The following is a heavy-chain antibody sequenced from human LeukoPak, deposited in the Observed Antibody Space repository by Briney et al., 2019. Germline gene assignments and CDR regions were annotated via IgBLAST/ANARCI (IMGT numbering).Heavy chain of an antibody. Sequence: PGGSLRLSCAASGFTFSSYGMHWVRQAPGKGLEWVAVVWYDGSNKYYADSVKGRFTISRDNSKNTLYLQMNSLRAEDTAVYYCARERQQLARGYFDYWGQGTLVTVSS. V-gene: IGHV3-33*01. J-gene: IGHJ4*02. CDR2: VWYDGSNK. CDR1: GFTFSSYG. CDR3: ARERQQLARGYFDY. D-gene: IGHD6-13*01.